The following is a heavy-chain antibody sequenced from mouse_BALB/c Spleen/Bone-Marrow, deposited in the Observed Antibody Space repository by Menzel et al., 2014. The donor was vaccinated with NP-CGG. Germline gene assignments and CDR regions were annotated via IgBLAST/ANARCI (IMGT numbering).Heavy chain of an antibody. D-gene: IGHD2-4*01. Sequence: QVQLQKSGPELVRPGASVKISCKGSGYTFTDYAMHWVKQSHAKSLEWIGVISTYSGNTNYNQKFKGKATMTVDKSSSTAYMELARLTSEDSAIYYCARGIYYDSTWFAYWGQGTLVTVSA. V-gene: IGHV1-67*01. CDR3: ARGIYYDSTWFAY. J-gene: IGHJ3*01. CDR1: GYTFTDYA. CDR2: ISTYSGNT.